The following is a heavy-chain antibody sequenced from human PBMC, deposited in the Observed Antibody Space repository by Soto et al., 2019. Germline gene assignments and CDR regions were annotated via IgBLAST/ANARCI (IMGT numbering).Heavy chain of an antibody. J-gene: IGHJ4*02. D-gene: IGHD1-26*01. CDR2: IWYDGSNT. CDR3: ARDNRWAWYYFDY. V-gene: IGHV3-33*01. CDR1: GFTFSSFG. Sequence: GGSLRLSCAASGFTFSSFGMHWVRQAPGKGLEGVAVIWYDGSNTYYGDSVKGRFTISRDNSKNTLYLQMNSLRAEDTAVYYCARDNRWAWYYFDYWGQGTLVTVSS.